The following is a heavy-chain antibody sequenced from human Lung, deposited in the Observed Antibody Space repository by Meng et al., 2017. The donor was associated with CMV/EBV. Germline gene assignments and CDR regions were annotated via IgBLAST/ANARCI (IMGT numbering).Heavy chain of an antibody. Sequence: SCAASGFTFSNAWMSWVRQAPGKGLEWVGRIKSKTDGGTTDYAAHEKGRFTISRDDSKNTLYLQMNSRKTEDTAVYYCTTGRIYCSSTSCHWGGMDVWXKG. D-gene: IGHD2-2*01. CDR3: TTGRIYCSSTSCHWGGMDV. V-gene: IGHV3-15*01. CDR1: GFTFSNAW. J-gene: IGHJ6*04. CDR2: IKSKTDGGTT.